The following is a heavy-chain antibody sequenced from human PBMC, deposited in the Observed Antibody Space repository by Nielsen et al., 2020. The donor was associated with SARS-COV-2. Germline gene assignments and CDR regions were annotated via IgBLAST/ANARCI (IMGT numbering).Heavy chain of an antibody. J-gene: IGHJ4*02. CDR2: ISYDGSNK. D-gene: IGHD6-19*01. V-gene: IGHV3-33*05. CDR3: ARVLRYIAVAGNSNYYFDY. Sequence: VRQAPGKGLEWVAVISYDGSNKYYADSVKGRFTISRDNSKNTLYLQMNSLRAEDTAVYYCARVLRYIAVAGNSNYYFDYWGQGTLVTVSS.